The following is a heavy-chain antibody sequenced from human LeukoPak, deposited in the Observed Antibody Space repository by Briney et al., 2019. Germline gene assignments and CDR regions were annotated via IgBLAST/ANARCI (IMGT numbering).Heavy chain of an antibody. J-gene: IGHJ4*02. CDR2: ISGGGSST. CDR1: GFTFSSYA. CDR3: AKGPHDYGDYFDY. V-gene: IGHV3-23*01. Sequence: GGSLRLSCAASGFTFSSYAMNWVRQAPGKGLEWVSVISGGGSSTYYADSVKGRFTISRDNSKNSLYLQMNSLRADDTAVYCCAKGPHDYGDYFDYWGQGTLVTVSS. D-gene: IGHD4-17*01.